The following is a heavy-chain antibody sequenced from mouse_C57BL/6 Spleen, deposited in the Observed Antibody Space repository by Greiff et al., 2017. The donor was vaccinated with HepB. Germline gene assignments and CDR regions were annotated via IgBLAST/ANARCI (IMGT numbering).Heavy chain of an antibody. D-gene: IGHD2-1*01. V-gene: IGHV14-1*01. Sequence: VQLQQSGAELVRPGASVKLSCTASGFNIKDYYMHWVKQRPEQGLEWIGRIDPEDGDTEYAPKFQGKATMTADTSSNTAYLQLSSLTSEDTAVYYCTIYVNYDYYARDYGVKEPQSPSPQ. CDR2: IDPEDGDT. CDR1: GFNIKDYY. J-gene: IGHJ4*01. CDR3: TIYVNYDYYARDY.